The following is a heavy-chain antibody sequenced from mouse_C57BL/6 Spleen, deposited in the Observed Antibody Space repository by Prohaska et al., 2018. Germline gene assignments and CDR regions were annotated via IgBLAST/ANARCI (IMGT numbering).Heavy chain of an antibody. Sequence: EVQLLETGGGLVQPGGSRGLSCEGSGFTFSGFWLSWVRKKHGKTLEWIGAINSDGSAXNYARCIKVRFTSVRDNDKSTLYLQMSNVRSEDTATYFCMRYGNYWYFDVWGTGTTVTVSS. CDR3: MRYGNYWYFDV. D-gene: IGHD2-1*01. V-gene: IGHV11-2*01. CDR2: INSDGSAX. J-gene: IGHJ1*03. CDR1: GFTFSGFW.